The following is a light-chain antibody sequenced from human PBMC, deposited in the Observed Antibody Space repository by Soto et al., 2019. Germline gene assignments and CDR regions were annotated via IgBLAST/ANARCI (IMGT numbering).Light chain of an antibody. CDR1: QVIGSSY. CDR3: QQFGSSIPHT. V-gene: IGKV3-20*01. Sequence: EIVMTQSPGTLSLSPVERATISCRASQVIGSSYLAWYHQKSGQAPRLLIYGASSRATGIPDRFSGSGSGTDFTLTISRLEPEDFGVYYCQQFGSSIPHTFGQGTKLEIK. CDR2: GAS. J-gene: IGKJ2*01.